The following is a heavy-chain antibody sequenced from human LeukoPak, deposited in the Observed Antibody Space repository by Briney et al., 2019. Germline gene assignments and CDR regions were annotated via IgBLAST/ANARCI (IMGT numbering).Heavy chain of an antibody. CDR2: ISYDGSNK. CDR3: AKDTHYYDILTGLFDY. J-gene: IGHJ4*02. D-gene: IGHD3-9*01. V-gene: IGHV3-30*18. CDR1: GFTFSSYG. Sequence: GGSLRLSCAASGFTFSSYGMHWVRQAPGKGLEWVAAISYDGSNKYYADSVKGRFTISRDNSKNTLYLQMNSLRAEDTAVYYCAKDTHYYDILTGLFDYWGQGTLVTVSS.